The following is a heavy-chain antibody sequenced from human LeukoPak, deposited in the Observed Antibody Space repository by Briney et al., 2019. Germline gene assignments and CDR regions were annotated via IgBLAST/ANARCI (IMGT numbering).Heavy chain of an antibody. V-gene: IGHV3-48*01. J-gene: IGHJ6*03. CDR3: ARGAVGAYYYYYYMDV. CDR2: ISSSSSTI. D-gene: IGHD1-26*01. CDR1: GFTFSSYS. Sequence: GGSLRLSCAASGFTFSSYSMNWVRQAPGKGPEWVSYISSSSSTIYYADSVKGRFTISRDNAKSSLYLQMNSLRAEDTAVYYCARGAVGAYYYYYYMDVWGKGTTVTVSS.